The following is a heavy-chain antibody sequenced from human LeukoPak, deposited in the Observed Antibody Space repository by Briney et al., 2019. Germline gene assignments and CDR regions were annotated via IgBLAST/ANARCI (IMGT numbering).Heavy chain of an antibody. Sequence: SETLSLTCAVYGGSFSGYYWSWIRQPPGKGLEWIGEINHSGSTNYNPSLKSRVTISVDTSKYQFSLKLSSVTAADTAVYYCARGGVSYDYVWGSYRYLSWFDPWGQGTLVTVSS. D-gene: IGHD3-16*02. J-gene: IGHJ5*02. V-gene: IGHV4-34*01. CDR2: INHSGST. CDR1: GGSFSGYY. CDR3: ARGGVSYDYVWGSYRYLSWFDP.